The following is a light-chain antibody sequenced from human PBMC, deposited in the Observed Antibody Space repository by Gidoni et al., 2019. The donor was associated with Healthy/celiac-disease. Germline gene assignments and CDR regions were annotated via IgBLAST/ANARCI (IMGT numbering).Light chain of an antibody. CDR2: DAS. CDR1: QDISNY. Sequence: DIKLTQSPSSLSASVGDRVTITCQASQDISNYLTWYQQKPGKAPKLLIYDASNLETGVPSRFSGSVSGTDFTFTISSLQPEDIATYYCQQYDNLPFTFGPGTKVEIK. J-gene: IGKJ3*01. V-gene: IGKV1-33*01. CDR3: QQYDNLPFT.